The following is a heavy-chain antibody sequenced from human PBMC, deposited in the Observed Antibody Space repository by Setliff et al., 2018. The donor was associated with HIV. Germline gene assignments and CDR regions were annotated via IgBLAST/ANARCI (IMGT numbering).Heavy chain of an antibody. CDR3: ARDWSRDGYYSWGV. V-gene: IGHV4-4*08. Sequence: SETLSLTCTVSGGSISSYYWSWIRQPPGKGLEWIGYIYTSGSTNYNPSLRSRVTISIDTSKNQFSLKLTSVTAADTAVYYCARDWSRDGYYSWGVWGKGTTVTVSS. D-gene: IGHD5-12*01. J-gene: IGHJ6*04. CDR1: GGSISSYY. CDR2: IYTSGST.